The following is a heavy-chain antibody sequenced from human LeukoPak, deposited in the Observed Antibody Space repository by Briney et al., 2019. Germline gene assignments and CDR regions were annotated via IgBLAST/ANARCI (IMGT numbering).Heavy chain of an antibody. V-gene: IGHV3-64*01. CDR2: ISSNGGIT. J-gene: IGHJ5*02. D-gene: IGHD3-10*01. CDR3: ARGRITMVRGVILSWFDP. CDR1: GFTFSSYA. Sequence: GGSLRLSCAASGFTFSSYAMHWVRQAPGKGLEYVLAISSNGGITYYANSVKGRFTISRHNSKNTLYLQMGSLRAEDMAVYYCARGRITMVRGVILSWFDPWGQGTLVTVSS.